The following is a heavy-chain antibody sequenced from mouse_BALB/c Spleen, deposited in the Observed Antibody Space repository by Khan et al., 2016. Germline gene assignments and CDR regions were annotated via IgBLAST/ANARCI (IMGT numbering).Heavy chain of an antibody. V-gene: IGHV5-17*02. J-gene: IGHJ2*01. Sequence: EVELVESGGGLVQPGGSRKLSCAASGFTFSNFGMHWVRQAPEKGLEWVAFISSGSSTIYYADTVKGRSTVPRDNPKNTLFLQLTNLESEDTAMYYCGRGAFWGQGTTLTVSS. CDR2: ISSGSSTI. CDR3: GRGAF. CDR1: GFTFSNFG.